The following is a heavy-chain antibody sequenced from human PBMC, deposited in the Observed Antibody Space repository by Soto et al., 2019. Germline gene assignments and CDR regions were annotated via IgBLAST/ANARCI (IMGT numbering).Heavy chain of an antibody. J-gene: IGHJ5*02. CDR1: GVTFSSCA. CDR2: IIPIFGTA. V-gene: IGHV1-69*13. CDR3: ARVGDYSTWFDP. D-gene: IGHD4-4*01. Sequence: ASVKVSCKASGVTFSSCAISWVRQAPGQGLEWMGGIIPIFGTANYAQKFQGRVTITADESTSTAYMELSSLRSEDTAVYYCARVGDYSTWFDPWGQGTLVTVSS.